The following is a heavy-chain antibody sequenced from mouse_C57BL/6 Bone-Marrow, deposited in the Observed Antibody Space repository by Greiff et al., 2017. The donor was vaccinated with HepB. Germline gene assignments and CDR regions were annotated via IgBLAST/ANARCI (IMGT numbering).Heavy chain of an antibody. J-gene: IGHJ4*01. V-gene: IGHV5-17*01. CDR1: GFTFSDYG. CDR3: ARLVYPYAMDY. CDR2: ISSGSSTI. Sequence: EVKLMESGGGLVKPGGSLKLSCAASGFTFSDYGMHWVRQAPEKGLEWVAYISSGSSTIYYADTVKGRFTISRDNAKNTLFLQMTSLRSEDTAMYYCARLVYPYAMDYWGQGTSVTVSS. D-gene: IGHD2-1*01.